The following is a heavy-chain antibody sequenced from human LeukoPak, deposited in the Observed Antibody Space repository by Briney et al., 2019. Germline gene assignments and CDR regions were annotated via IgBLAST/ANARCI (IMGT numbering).Heavy chain of an antibody. V-gene: IGHV1-18*01. CDR1: GYTFTSYD. CDR2: INPNSGGA. Sequence: GASVKVSCKASGYTFTSYDINWVRQAPGQGLGWMGWINPNSGGANYAQKLQGRVTMTTDTSTSTAYMELRSLRSDDTAVYYCARDHPRLRGRSGIDYWGQGTLVTVSS. D-gene: IGHD4-17*01. CDR3: ARDHPRLRGRSGIDY. J-gene: IGHJ4*02.